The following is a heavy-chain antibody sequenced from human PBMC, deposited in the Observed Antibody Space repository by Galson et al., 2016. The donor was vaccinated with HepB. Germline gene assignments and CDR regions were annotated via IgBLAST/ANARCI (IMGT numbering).Heavy chain of an antibody. V-gene: IGHV4-34*01. D-gene: IGHD3-10*01. CDR2: INQSGGI. CDR1: DGSFSDNY. Sequence: SETLSLTCGVLDGSFSDNYWSWIRQPPEKGLEWIGEINQSGGINYNSALKSRVSISVDTSKKYFSLKLRSVTAADTTVYYCARASRTLVRGVTLLRYGMDVGGQGTTVTVSS. J-gene: IGHJ6*02. CDR3: ARASRTLVRGVTLLRYGMDV.